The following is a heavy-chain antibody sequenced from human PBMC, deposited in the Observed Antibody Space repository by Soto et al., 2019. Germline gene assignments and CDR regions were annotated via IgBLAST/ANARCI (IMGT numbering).Heavy chain of an antibody. CDR3: VKDLWNS. J-gene: IGHJ4*02. CDR1: GFTFSTYT. CDR2: ISERGGSI. D-gene: IGHD2-21*01. V-gene: IGHV3-23*01. Sequence: EVQLLESGGDLVQPGGSLRLSCTASGFTFSTYTMNWVRQAPGEGLEWVSAISERGGSIHYADSVRGRFTVSRDNSKNTLYLQMNSLRVEDTAVYYCVKDLWNSWGQGTLVIVSS.